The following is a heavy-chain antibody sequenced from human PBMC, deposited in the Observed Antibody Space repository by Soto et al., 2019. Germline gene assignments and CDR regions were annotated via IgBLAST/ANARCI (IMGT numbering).Heavy chain of an antibody. Sequence: QVQLQESGPGLVKPSGTLSLTCAVSGGSVTISNWWSWVRQTPGKGLEWIGQIHHSGSTNYNPSLTSRVTISVDKSKNQFSLVMKSVTAADTAVYYCARGGYYFYMDVWGKGTTVTVSS. D-gene: IGHD1-26*01. V-gene: IGHV4-4*02. CDR1: GGSVTISNW. CDR2: IHHSGST. J-gene: IGHJ6*03. CDR3: ARGGYYFYMDV.